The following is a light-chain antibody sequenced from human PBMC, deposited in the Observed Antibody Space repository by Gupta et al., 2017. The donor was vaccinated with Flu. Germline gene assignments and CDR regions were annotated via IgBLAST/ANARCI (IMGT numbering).Light chain of an antibody. CDR1: SGSIASNY. V-gene: IGLV6-57*03. J-gene: IGLJ2*01. CDR2: EDN. Sequence: NFMLTQPHSVSESPGKTVTISCTRSSGSIASNYVQWYQQRPGSAPTPVIYEDNQRPSGVPDRFSGSIDSSSNSASLTISGLKTEDEADYYCQSYDSSNFVVFGGGTKLTVL. CDR3: QSYDSSNFVV.